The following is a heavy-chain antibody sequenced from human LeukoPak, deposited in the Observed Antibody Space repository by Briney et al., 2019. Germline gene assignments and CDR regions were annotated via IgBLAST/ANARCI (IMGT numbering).Heavy chain of an antibody. CDR1: GDSISSSRHY. D-gene: IGHD3-3*01. CDR3: ARDGVVTMELDY. V-gene: IGHV4-61*02. CDR2: IYPSGNT. Sequence: SETLSLTCAVSGDSISSSRHYWSWIRQPAGKGLEWIGRIYPSGNTNYNPSLKSRVTISLDTSKNQFSLNLRSVTAADTAVYYCARDGVVTMELDYWGQGTLVTVSS. J-gene: IGHJ4*02.